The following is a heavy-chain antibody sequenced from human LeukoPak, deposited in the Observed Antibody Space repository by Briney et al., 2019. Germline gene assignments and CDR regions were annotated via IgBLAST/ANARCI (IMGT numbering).Heavy chain of an antibody. CDR2: INHSGST. V-gene: IGHV4-34*01. J-gene: IGHJ4*02. CDR1: GGSISSYY. Sequence: ETLSLTCTVSGGSISSYYWSWIRQPPGKGLEWIGEINHSGSTNYNPSLKSRVTISVDKSKNQFSLKLTSVTAADTAIYYCARRTTVTIPFGYWGQGTLVTVSS. D-gene: IGHD4-11*01. CDR3: ARRTTVTIPFGY.